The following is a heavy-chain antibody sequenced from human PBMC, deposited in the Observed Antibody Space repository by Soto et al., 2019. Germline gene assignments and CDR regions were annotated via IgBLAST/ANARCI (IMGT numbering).Heavy chain of an antibody. Sequence: ASVQVSCKASGYTFPSYGISWVRQAPGQGLEWMGWISAYNGNTNYAQKLQGRVTMTTDTSTSTAYMELRSLRSDDTAVYYCARGERYDILTGYYKAYYYGMDVWGQGTTVTVSS. CDR1: GYTFPSYG. V-gene: IGHV1-18*01. CDR2: ISAYNGNT. J-gene: IGHJ6*02. D-gene: IGHD3-9*01. CDR3: ARGERYDILTGYYKAYYYGMDV.